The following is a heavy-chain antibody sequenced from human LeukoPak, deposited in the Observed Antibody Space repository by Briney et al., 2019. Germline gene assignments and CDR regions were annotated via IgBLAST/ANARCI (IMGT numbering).Heavy chain of an antibody. D-gene: IGHD5-18*01. Sequence: PGRSLRLSCAASGFTVSNNYMSWVRQAPGKGLEWVSLIYSGGTTSYTDSVRDRFTISRDDSKNTLYLQMNSLRAEDTAVYYCARSPGYSYGYWGQGTLVTVSS. CDR1: GFTVSNNY. J-gene: IGHJ4*02. CDR3: ARSPGYSYGY. V-gene: IGHV3-66*01. CDR2: IYSGGTT.